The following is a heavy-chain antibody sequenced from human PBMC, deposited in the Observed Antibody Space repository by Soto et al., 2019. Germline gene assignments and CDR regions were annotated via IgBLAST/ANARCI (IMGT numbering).Heavy chain of an antibody. V-gene: IGHV4-59*01. J-gene: IGHJ4*02. Sequence: SETLSLTCTVSGGSISSYYWSWIRQPPGKGLEWIGYIYYSGSTNYNPSLKSRVTISVDTSRNQFSLKLSSVTAADTAVYYCARSPLDFWSGYYPGPFDYWGQGTLVTVSS. D-gene: IGHD3-3*01. CDR1: GGSISSYY. CDR2: IYYSGST. CDR3: ARSPLDFWSGYYPGPFDY.